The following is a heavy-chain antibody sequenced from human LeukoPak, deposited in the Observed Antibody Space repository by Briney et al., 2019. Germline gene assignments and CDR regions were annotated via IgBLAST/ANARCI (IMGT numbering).Heavy chain of an antibody. CDR2: IYYSGST. CDR1: GGSISSYY. J-gene: IGHJ6*02. D-gene: IGHD1-26*01. CDR3: AISITGSYSPYYYYYGMDV. Sequence: SETLSLTCTVSGGSISSYYWSWIRPPPGKGLEWIGYIYYSGSTNYNPSLKSRVTISVDTSKNQFSLKLSSVTAADTAVYYCAISITGSYSPYYYYYGMDVWGQGTTVTVSS. V-gene: IGHV4-59*08.